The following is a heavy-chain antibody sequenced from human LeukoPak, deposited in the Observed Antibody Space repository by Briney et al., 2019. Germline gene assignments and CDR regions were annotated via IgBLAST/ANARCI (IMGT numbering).Heavy chain of an antibody. D-gene: IGHD3-22*01. Sequence: SETLSLTCTVSGDSISNYYWSWIRQPPGKGLEWIGYIYYSGSTNYNPSLKSRVTISADTSKSQFSLNLSSVTAADTAVYYCAGAMILRPNWFDPWGQGTLVTVSS. J-gene: IGHJ5*02. CDR2: IYYSGST. V-gene: IGHV4-59*12. CDR1: GDSISNYY. CDR3: AGAMILRPNWFDP.